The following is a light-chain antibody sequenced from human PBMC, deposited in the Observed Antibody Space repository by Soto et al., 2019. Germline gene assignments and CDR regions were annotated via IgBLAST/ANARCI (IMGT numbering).Light chain of an antibody. CDR2: VVN. J-gene: IGLJ3*02. CDR3: CSYTSSSTLVV. Sequence: QSALTQPASVSGSPGQSITISCTGTSSDVGGFNFVSWYQQHPGKAPKLMTYVVNNRPSGVSDRFSGSKSGNTASLTISGLQAEDEADYYCCSYTSSSTLVVFGGGTKVTVL. CDR1: SSDVGGFNF. V-gene: IGLV2-14*01.